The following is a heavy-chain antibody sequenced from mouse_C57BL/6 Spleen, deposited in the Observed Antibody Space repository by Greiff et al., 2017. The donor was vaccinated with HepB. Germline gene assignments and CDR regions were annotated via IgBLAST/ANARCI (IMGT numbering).Heavy chain of an antibody. CDR1: GYTFTDYN. CDR2: INPNNGGT. Sequence: EVQLQQSGPELVKPGASVKMSCKASGYTFTDYNMHWVKQSHGKSLEWIGYINPNNGGTSYNQKFKGKATLTVNKSSSTAYMALRSLTAEDSAVYYCARTYYGSSYDYWGQGTTLTVSS. CDR3: ARTYYGSSYDY. J-gene: IGHJ2*01. D-gene: IGHD1-1*01. V-gene: IGHV1-22*01.